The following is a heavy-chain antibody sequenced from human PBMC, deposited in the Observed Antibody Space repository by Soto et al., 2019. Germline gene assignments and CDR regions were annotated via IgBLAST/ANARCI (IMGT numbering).Heavy chain of an antibody. Sequence: GGSLRLSCAASGFTFSSYGMHWVRQAPGKGLEWVAVISYDGSNKYYADSVKGRFTISRDNSKNTLYLQMNSLRAEDTAVYYCAKEYGSGSYIFYYGMVVWGQGTTVTVSS. CDR3: AKEYGSGSYIFYYGMVV. J-gene: IGHJ6*02. V-gene: IGHV3-30*18. D-gene: IGHD3-10*01. CDR1: GFTFSSYG. CDR2: ISYDGSNK.